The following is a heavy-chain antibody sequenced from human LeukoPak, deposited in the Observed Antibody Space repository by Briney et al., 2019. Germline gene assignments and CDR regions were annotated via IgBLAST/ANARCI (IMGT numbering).Heavy chain of an antibody. J-gene: IGHJ6*02. V-gene: IGHV3-30*18. CDR3: AKDHTVVNSEEFYYYYGMDV. CDR1: GFTFSSYG. Sequence: GSLRLSCAASGFTFSSYGMHWVRQAPGKGLEWVAVISYDGSIKYYADSVKGRFTISRDNSKNTLYLQMNSLRAEDTAVYYCAKDHTVVNSEEFYYYYGMDVWGQGTTVTVSS. CDR2: ISYDGSIK. D-gene: IGHD4-23*01.